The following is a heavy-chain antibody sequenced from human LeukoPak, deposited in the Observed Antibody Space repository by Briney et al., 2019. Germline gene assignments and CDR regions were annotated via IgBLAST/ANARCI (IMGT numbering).Heavy chain of an antibody. J-gene: IGHJ6*03. CDR2: IYYSGST. CDR3: ARIYYYYYYMDV. CDR1: GGSISSSSYY. V-gene: IGHV4-39*01. Sequence: XETLSLTCTVSGGSISSSSYYWGWIGQPPGTGLEWVGSIYYSGSTYDNPSLKSRVTISVDTSKNQFSRKMNSVTAADTAVYSCARIYYYYYYMDVWGKGTTVTISS.